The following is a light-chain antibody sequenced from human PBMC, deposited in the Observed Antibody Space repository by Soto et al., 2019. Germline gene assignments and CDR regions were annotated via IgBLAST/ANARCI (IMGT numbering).Light chain of an antibody. CDR2: KAS. J-gene: IGKJ1*01. CDR1: QSISSW. V-gene: IGKV1-5*03. CDR3: QQYNPYSPWT. Sequence: DIQMTQSPCSVSASVGDGVTITCRASQSISSWLAWYQQKPGKAPKLLIYKASTLKSGVPSRFSSSGSGTDFTLTISGLQPDDFATYYCQQYNPYSPWTFGQGTKVDIK.